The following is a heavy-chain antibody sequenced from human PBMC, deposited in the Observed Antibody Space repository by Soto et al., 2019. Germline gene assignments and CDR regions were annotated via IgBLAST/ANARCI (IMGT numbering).Heavy chain of an antibody. CDR2: ISGSDSRT. D-gene: IGHD4-4*01. CDR3: AKSLDIHYKNWFDP. J-gene: IGHJ5*02. V-gene: IGHV3-23*01. CDR1: GFTFSSAA. Sequence: EVQILESGGSLVQPGGSLRLSCAASGFTFSSAAMNWVRQAPGKGLEWVSIISGSDSRTYYADSVKGRFTISRDNSMNTLYLDMNSLRAEDTAVYYCAKSLDIHYKNWFDPWGQGTLVTVSS.